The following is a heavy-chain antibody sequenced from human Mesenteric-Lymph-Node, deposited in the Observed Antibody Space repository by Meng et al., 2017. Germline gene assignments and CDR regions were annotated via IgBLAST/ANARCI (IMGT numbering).Heavy chain of an antibody. D-gene: IGHD6-13*01. CDR3: ARRGRAAATPGDY. CDR1: GGTFSSYA. CDR2: IIPIFGTA. J-gene: IGHJ4*01. Sequence: SVKVSCKASGGTFSSYAISWVRQAPGQGLEWMGGIIPIFGTANYAQKFQGRVTITADKSTSTAYMELSSLRSEDTAVYYCARRGRAAATPGDYWGHGTLVTVSS. V-gene: IGHV1-69*06.